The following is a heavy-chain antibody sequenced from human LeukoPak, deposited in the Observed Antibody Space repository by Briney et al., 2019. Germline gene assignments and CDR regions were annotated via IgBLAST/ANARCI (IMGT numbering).Heavy chain of an antibody. CDR1: GYTFMSSG. J-gene: IGHJ3*02. CDR2: ISGSSSNT. V-gene: IGHV1-18*01. D-gene: IGHD3-16*01. CDR3: ARATGTWGHDGFDI. Sequence: ASVKVSCKAYGYTFMSSGISWVRQAPGQGLEWMGWISGSSSNTNYAQRLQGRVTMTTDTSTTTAYMELRSLRSDDTAVYYCARATGTWGHDGFDIWGQGTMVTVSS.